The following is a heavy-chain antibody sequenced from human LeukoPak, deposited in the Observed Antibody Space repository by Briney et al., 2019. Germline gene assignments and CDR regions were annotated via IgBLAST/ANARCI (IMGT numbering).Heavy chain of an antibody. D-gene: IGHD4-23*01. CDR3: ARRAGGYSHPYDY. Sequence: PGGSLRFSCAAPGFTVSSNYMSWVRQAPGKGLEWVSVIYSGGTTYYADSVKGRFTISRDNSKNTLYLQMNSLRAEDTAVYYCARRAGGYSHPYDYWGQGILVTVSS. CDR1: GFTVSSNY. J-gene: IGHJ4*02. V-gene: IGHV3-53*01. CDR2: IYSGGTT.